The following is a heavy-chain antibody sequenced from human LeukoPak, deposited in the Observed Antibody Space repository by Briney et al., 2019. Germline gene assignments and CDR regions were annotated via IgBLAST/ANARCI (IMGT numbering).Heavy chain of an antibody. CDR3: TRGPATDYYDTSGYCDY. D-gene: IGHD3-22*01. V-gene: IGHV3-30*15. Sequence: GGSPRLSCEASGFTLGNYAMHWVRQAPGKGLEWVTNISFDGKNKHYVGSVKGRFTISRDNSKNTLYLQMSTLRPEDTAVYYCTRGPATDYYDTSGYCDYWGQGTLVSVSS. CDR1: GFTLGNYA. J-gene: IGHJ4*02. CDR2: ISFDGKNK.